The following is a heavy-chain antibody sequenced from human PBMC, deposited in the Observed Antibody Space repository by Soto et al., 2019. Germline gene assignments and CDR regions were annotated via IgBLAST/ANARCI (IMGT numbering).Heavy chain of an antibody. J-gene: IGHJ6*02. V-gene: IGHV3-33*06. CDR3: AKPPIARYSGYAPDYYYYGMDV. Sequence: PGGSLRLSCAASGFTFSSYGMHWVRQAPGKGLEWVAVIWYDGSNKYYADSVKGRFTISRDNSKNTLYLQMNSLRAEDMAVFYCAKPPIARYSGYAPDYYYYGMDVWGQGTTVTVSS. CDR2: IWYDGSNK. D-gene: IGHD5-12*01. CDR1: GFTFSSYG.